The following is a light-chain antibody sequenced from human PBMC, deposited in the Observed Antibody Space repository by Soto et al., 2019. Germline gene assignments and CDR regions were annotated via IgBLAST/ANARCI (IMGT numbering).Light chain of an antibody. V-gene: IGKV1-5*03. CDR1: QSISSW. J-gene: IGKJ1*01. CDR2: RAS. CDR3: QQYKSYSWT. Sequence: DIQMTQSPSTLSASVGDTVTITCRASQSISSWLAWFQQKPGKAPKLLIARASYLESGVPSRFSGSESGTEFTLTISGLQPDDFATYYCQQYKSYSWTFGQGTKVEIK.